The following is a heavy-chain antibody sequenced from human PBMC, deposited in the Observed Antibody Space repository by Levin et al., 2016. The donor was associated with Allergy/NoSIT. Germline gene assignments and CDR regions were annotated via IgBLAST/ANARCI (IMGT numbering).Heavy chain of an antibody. CDR3: ARRAVCSGGSCHLFRPPGDDYYGMDV. V-gene: IGHV7-4-1*02. D-gene: IGHD2-15*01. CDR2: INTNTGNP. Sequence: WVRQAPGQGLEWMGWINTNTGNPTYAQGFTGRFVFSLDTSVSTAYLQISSLKAEDTAVYYCARRAVCSGGSCHLFRPPGDDYYGMDVWGQGTTVTVSS. J-gene: IGHJ6*02.